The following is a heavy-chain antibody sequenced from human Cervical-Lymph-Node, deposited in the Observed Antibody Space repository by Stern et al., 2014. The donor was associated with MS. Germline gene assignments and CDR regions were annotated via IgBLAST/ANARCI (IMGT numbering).Heavy chain of an antibody. CDR2: IYPGDSDT. D-gene: IGHD3-22*01. V-gene: IGHV5-51*01. CDR1: GYSFSSHW. J-gene: IGHJ3*02. CDR3: ARQGNYHDSHAFDI. Sequence: VQLVESGAEVEKSGESLKISCKGAGYSFSSHWIAWVRQNPGQGLEWVGIIYPGDSDTRHSPSFQGPVSISVDKSSSAAYLQWSSLTDSDTAIYYCARQGNYHDSHAFDIWGQGTMVTVSS.